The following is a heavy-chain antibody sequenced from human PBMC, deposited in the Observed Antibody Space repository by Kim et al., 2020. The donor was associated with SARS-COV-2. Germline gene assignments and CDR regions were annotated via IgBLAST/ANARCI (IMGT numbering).Heavy chain of an antibody. CDR3: ARDTYYDILTGFLGGYYSYYGMEV. D-gene: IGHD3-9*01. CDR2: ISYDGSNK. Sequence: GGSLRLSCAASGFTFSGYAMHWVRQAPGKGLEWVAVISYDGSNKYYADSVKGRFTISRDNSKNTLYLQMNSLRAEDTAVYYCARDTYYDILTGFLGGYYSYYGMEVWGPGDTVTVSS. J-gene: IGHJ6*02. V-gene: IGHV3-30*03. CDR1: GFTFSGYA.